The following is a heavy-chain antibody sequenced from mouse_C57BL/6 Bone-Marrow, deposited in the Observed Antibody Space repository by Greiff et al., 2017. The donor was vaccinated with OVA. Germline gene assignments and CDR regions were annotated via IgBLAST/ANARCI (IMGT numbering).Heavy chain of an antibody. CDR2: INYDGSST. D-gene: IGHD2-2*01. CDR1: GFTFSDYY. V-gene: IGHV5-16*01. CDR3: ARDQNGYDYFDY. J-gene: IGHJ2*01. Sequence: EVHLVESEGGLVQPGSSMKLSCTASGFTFSDYYMAWVRQVPEKGLEWVANINYDGSSTYYLDSLKSRFIISRDNAKNILYLQMSSLKSEDTATYYCARDQNGYDYFDYWGQGTTLTVSS.